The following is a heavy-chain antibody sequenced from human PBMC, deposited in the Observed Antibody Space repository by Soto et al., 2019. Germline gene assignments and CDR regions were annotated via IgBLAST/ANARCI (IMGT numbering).Heavy chain of an antibody. V-gene: IGHV3-74*01. J-gene: IGHJ3*01. CDR1: GFTFSSYW. Sequence: GGSLRLSCAASGFTFSSYWMHWVRQVPGKGLVWVSRVNGDGSSTFYADSVKGRFTISRDNAENTVFLQMNSLRAEDTAVYYCARDNWNTVWGQGTMVTVSS. CDR2: VNGDGSST. D-gene: IGHD1-20*01. CDR3: ARDNWNTV.